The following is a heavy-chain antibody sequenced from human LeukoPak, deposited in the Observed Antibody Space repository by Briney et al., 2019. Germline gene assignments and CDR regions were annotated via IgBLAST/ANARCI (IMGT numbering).Heavy chain of an antibody. V-gene: IGHV4-4*07. J-gene: IGHJ4*02. Sequence: SETLSLTCTVSRGSLSSYYWSWIRQPAGKGLEWIGRIYTSGSTNYNPSLKSRVTMSVDTSKNHLSLKLSSVTAADTAVYYCARDWYSSSWYYFDYWGQGTLVTVSS. CDR3: ARDWYSSSWYYFDY. CDR2: IYTSGST. D-gene: IGHD6-13*01. CDR1: RGSLSSYY.